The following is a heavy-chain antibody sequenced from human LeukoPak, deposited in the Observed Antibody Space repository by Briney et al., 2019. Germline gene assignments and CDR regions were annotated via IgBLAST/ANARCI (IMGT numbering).Heavy chain of an antibody. CDR2: IYYSGST. CDR3: ARESSVVVPAATPYGMDV. CDR1: GGSISSYY. J-gene: IGHJ6*02. D-gene: IGHD2-2*01. V-gene: IGHV4-59*06. Sequence: SETLSLTCTVSGGSISSYYWSWIRQHPGKGLEWIGYIYYSGSTYYNPSLKSRVTISVDTSKNQFSLKLSSVTAADTAVYYCARESSVVVPAATPYGMDVWGQGTTVTVSS.